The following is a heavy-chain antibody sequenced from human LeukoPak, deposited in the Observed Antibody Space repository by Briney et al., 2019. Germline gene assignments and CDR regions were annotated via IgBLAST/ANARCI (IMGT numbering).Heavy chain of an antibody. CDR2: ISNDGSNN. J-gene: IGHJ4*02. CDR1: GLSFSNYD. V-gene: IGHV3-30*18. Sequence: PGRSLRLSCAASGLSFSNYDMHWVRQAPGKGLEWVALISNDGSNNNYADSVRGRFNISRDNSKNTLYLEVNSLRVEDTGVYYCAKEKWLINSFENWGRGTLVTVSS. D-gene: IGHD3-16*01. CDR3: AKEKWLINSFEN.